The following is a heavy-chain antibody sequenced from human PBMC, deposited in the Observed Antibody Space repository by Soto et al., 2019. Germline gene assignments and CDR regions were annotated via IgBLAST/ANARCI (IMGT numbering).Heavy chain of an antibody. Sequence: GGSLRLSCAGSGLTVSSNYMNWVRQAPGKGLEWVSVIYSGGSKYYADSVKGRFTISRDNSKNTLYLQMNSLRAEDTAVYYCAKDPMAAAGTSCFDYWGQGTLVTVSS. D-gene: IGHD6-13*01. CDR2: IYSGGSK. CDR1: GLTVSSNY. CDR3: AKDPMAAAGTSCFDY. J-gene: IGHJ4*02. V-gene: IGHV3-66*01.